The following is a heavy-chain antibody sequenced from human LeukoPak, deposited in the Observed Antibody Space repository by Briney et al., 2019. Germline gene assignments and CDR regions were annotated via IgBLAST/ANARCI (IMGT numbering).Heavy chain of an antibody. J-gene: IGHJ3*02. Sequence: GGSLRLSCAASELTVSNNYMSWVRQAPGKGLEWVSVIYSGGSTYYADSVKGRFTISRDNSKNTVYLQMNSLRAEDTAVYYCARDRGPGRGWYDAFDIWGQGTMVTVSS. V-gene: IGHV3-66*01. D-gene: IGHD6-19*01. CDR3: ARDRGPGRGWYDAFDI. CDR1: ELTVSNNY. CDR2: IYSGGST.